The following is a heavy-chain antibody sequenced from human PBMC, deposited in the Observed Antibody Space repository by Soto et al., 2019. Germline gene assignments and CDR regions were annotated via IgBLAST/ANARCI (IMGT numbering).Heavy chain of an antibody. V-gene: IGHV3-23*01. CDR2: ISGSGGST. CDR3: AKDSGKGLTRVVADY. CDR1: GFTFSTYA. D-gene: IGHD2-2*01. Sequence: PGGSLRLSCAASGFTFSTYAMSWVRQAPGKGLEWVSAISGSGGSTYYADSVKGRFTISRDNSKNTLYLQMNSLRAEDTAVYYCAKDSGKGLTRVVADYWGQGTRVTVSS. J-gene: IGHJ4*02.